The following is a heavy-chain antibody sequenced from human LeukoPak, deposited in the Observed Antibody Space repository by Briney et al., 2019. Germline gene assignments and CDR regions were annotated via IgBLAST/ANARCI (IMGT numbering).Heavy chain of an antibody. CDR2: ISSRGTTI. D-gene: IGHD6-6*01. Sequence: GGSLRPSCAVSGFTFSSYEMNWVRQAPGKGLEWVSYISSRGTTIYYVDSVKGRFTISRDNDKNLMYLQMNSLRAEDTAVYYCARGGRPDYWGQGILVTVSS. J-gene: IGHJ4*02. V-gene: IGHV3-48*03. CDR3: ARGGRPDY. CDR1: GFTFSSYE.